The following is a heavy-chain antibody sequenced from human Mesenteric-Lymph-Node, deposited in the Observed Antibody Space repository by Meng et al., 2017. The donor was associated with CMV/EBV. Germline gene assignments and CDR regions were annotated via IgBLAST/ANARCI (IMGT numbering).Heavy chain of an antibody. CDR2: IYYSGSEST. V-gene: IGHV4-59*12. CDR1: GGSISSYY. CDR3: ARRYYDFWSGPRRTNWFDP. Sequence: SETLSLTCTVSGGSISSYYWNWVRQPPGKGLEWIGYIYYSGSESTNYNPSLKSRVTISVDTSKNQFSLKLSSVTAADTAVYYCARRYYDFWSGPRRTNWFDPWGQGTLVTVSS. D-gene: IGHD3-3*01. J-gene: IGHJ5*02.